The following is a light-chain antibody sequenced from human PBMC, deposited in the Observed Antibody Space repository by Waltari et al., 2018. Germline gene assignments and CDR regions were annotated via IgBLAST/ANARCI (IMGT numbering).Light chain of an antibody. CDR1: RREVGGNNF. Sequence: QSALTQPASVSGPPGPSITLPCTGTRREVGGNNFLSRYQQHPGKAPKLMVYDVSNPPSGVSNRFSGSKSGNTASLTISGLQAEDEADYYCASYISSSTLELFGGGTSLTVL. V-gene: IGLV2-14*03. CDR3: ASYISSSTLEL. J-gene: IGLJ2*01. CDR2: DVS.